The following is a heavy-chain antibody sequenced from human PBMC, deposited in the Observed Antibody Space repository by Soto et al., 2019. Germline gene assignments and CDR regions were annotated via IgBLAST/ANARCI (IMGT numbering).Heavy chain of an antibody. CDR3: ARHAVQLARALWFGELLADY. D-gene: IGHD3-10*01. J-gene: IGHJ4*02. CDR1: GGSISSSSYY. V-gene: IGHV4-39*01. CDR2: IYYSGST. Sequence: SETLSLTCTVSGGSISSSSYYWGWIRQPPGKGLEWIGSIYYSGSTYYNPSLKRRVTISVDTSKNQFSLKLSSVTAADTAVYYCARHAVQLARALWFGELLADYWGQGTLVTVS.